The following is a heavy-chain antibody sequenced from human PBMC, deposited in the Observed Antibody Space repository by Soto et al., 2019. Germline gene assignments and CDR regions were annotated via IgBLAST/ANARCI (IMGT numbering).Heavy chain of an antibody. V-gene: IGHV4-61*01. J-gene: IGHJ6*02. D-gene: IGHD3-3*01. CDR3: ARDATYYDFWSGYYTGGGYYYYGMDV. CDR2: IYYSGST. Sequence: SETLSLTCTVSGGSVSSGSYYWSWIRQPPGKGLEWIGYIYYSGSTNYNPSLKSRDTISVDTSNNQFSLKLSSVTAADTAVYYCARDATYYDFWSGYYTGGGYYYYGMDVWGQGTTVTVSS. CDR1: GGSVSSGSYY.